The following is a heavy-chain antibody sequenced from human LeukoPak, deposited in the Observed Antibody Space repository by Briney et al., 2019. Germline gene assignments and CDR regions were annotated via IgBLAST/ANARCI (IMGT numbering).Heavy chain of an antibody. Sequence: GGSLRLSCAASGFTFSSYSMSWVRQAPGKGLEWVSYISSSSSTIYYADSVKGRFTISRDNAKNSLYLQMNSLRAEDTAVYYCARGGSYYNNWFDPWGQGTLVTVSS. J-gene: IGHJ5*02. CDR1: GFTFSSYS. CDR3: ARGGSYYNNWFDP. V-gene: IGHV3-48*01. CDR2: ISSSSSTI. D-gene: IGHD1-26*01.